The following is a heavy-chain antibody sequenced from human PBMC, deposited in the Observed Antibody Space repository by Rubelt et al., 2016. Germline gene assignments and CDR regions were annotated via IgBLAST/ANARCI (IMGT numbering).Heavy chain of an antibody. CDR2: FYYSGGT. Sequence: QLQLQESGPGLVKPSETLSLTCTVSGGSISSSSYYWGWIRQPPGKRLEWIGGFYYSGGTYYNPSLKSRVTISVERSKNQFSLKLGSVTAADTAVYYCARDPRAGTTSFDYWGQGTLVTVSS. CDR1: GGSISSSSYY. J-gene: IGHJ4*02. CDR3: ARDPRAGTTSFDY. D-gene: IGHD1-7*01. V-gene: IGHV4-39*07.